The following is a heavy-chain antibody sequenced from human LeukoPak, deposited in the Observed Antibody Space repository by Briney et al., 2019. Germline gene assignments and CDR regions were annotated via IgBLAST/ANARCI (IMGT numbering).Heavy chain of an antibody. V-gene: IGHV3-21*01. CDR3: ARTKIAVADR. CDR1: GFTFSTYS. CDR2: ITSSSSYI. D-gene: IGHD6-19*01. Sequence: PGGSLRLSCAASGFTFSTYSMTWVRQAPGKGLEWVSSITSSSSYIYYADSVKGRFTISRDNAKSSLYLQMNSLRAEDTAVYYCARTKIAVADRWGQGTLVTVSS. J-gene: IGHJ5*02.